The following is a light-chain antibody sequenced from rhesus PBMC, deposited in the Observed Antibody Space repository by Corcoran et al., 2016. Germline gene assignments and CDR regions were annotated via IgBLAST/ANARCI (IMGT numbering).Light chain of an antibody. J-gene: IGKJ1*01. CDR2: GAS. Sequence: EIAMTQSPATLAVSPGERATLSCRASQSVSSYLAWYQQKLGQAPRLLIYGASSRATGIPDRFSGRGSGTEFTLTISSLEPEDVGVYFCLQSSNWPRTFGQGTKVEIK. V-gene: IGKV3-24*03. CDR3: LQSSNWPRT. CDR1: QSVSSY.